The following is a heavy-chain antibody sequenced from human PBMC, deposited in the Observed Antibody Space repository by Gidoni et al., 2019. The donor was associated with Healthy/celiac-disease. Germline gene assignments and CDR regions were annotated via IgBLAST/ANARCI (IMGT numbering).Heavy chain of an antibody. V-gene: IGHV3-11*06. CDR3: ARIYGSGGSCYSPYYFDY. Sequence: QVQLVESGGGLVKPGGSLRLSCAASGFTFSAYSMSWIRQAPGKGLEWVSYISSSSSYTNYADSVKGRFTISRDNAKNSLYLQMNSLRAEDTAVYYCARIYGSGGSCYSPYYFDYWGQGTLVTVSS. D-gene: IGHD2-15*01. CDR2: ISSSSSYT. CDR1: GFTFSAYS. J-gene: IGHJ4*02.